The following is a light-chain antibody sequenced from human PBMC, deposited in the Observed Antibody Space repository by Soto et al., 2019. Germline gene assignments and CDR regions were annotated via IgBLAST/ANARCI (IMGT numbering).Light chain of an antibody. CDR1: SSNIGAGFD. Sequence: QSVLTQSPSVSGAPGQRVSISCTGTSSNIGAGFDVHWYQQLPATAPKLLIYGNNNRPSGVPDRFSGSKSGTSASLSITGLQAEDEADYHCCSYAGSNTVIFGGGTKLTVL. CDR2: GNN. V-gene: IGLV1-40*01. J-gene: IGLJ2*01. CDR3: CSYAGSNTVI.